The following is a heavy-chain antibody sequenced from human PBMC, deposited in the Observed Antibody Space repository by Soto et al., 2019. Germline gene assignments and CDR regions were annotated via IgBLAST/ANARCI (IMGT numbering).Heavy chain of an antibody. J-gene: IGHJ4*02. CDR1: GGTFSSYA. Sequence: QVQLVQSGAEVKKPGSSVKVSCKASGGTFSSYAISWVRQAPGQGLEWMGGIIPIFGTANYAQKFQGRVTITADESPRTAYRGLSSLRSEDTSVYYCARDQPSYCTNGVCYTGWDYGGQGTLVTVSS. CDR3: ARDQPSYCTNGVCYTGWDY. CDR2: IIPIFGTA. D-gene: IGHD2-8*01. V-gene: IGHV1-69*12.